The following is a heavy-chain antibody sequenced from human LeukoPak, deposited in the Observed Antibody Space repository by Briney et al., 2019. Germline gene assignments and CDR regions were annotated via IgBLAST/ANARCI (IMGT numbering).Heavy chain of an antibody. D-gene: IGHD2-2*03. J-gene: IGHJ5*02. Sequence: GGSLRLSCAASGFTFISYEMNWVRQAPGKGLEWISYIDNDGWPTYYADSVKGRFTITRDNAKSSLYLQMDSLTVEDTAVYYCARDLIGWSLDPWGQGTLVTVSS. V-gene: IGHV3-48*03. CDR1: GFTFISYE. CDR2: IDNDGWPT. CDR3: ARDLIGWSLDP.